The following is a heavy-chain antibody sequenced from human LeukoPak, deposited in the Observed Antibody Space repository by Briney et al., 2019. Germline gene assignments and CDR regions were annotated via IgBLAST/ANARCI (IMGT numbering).Heavy chain of an antibody. CDR2: ISRDGVGT. Sequence: GGSLRLSCSASGFTFSSYAMYWVRQAPGKGLEYVSAISRDGVGTYYSDSVKGRFSISRDNSKNTLYLQMDSLRAEDTAVYYCAVGGDFDYWGQGTLVTVSS. D-gene: IGHD2-21*01. J-gene: IGHJ4*02. V-gene: IGHV3-64*04. CDR3: AVGGDFDY. CDR1: GFTFSSYA.